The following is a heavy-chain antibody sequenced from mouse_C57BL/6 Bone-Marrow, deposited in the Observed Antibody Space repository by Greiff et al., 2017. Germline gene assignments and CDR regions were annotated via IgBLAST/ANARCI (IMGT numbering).Heavy chain of an antibody. J-gene: IGHJ2*01. CDR2: ISSGGSYT. V-gene: IGHV5-6*01. D-gene: IGHD1-3*01. CDR3: TSHVISPYFDY. CDR1: GFTFSSYG. Sequence: EVKVEDSGGDLVKPGGSLKLSCAASGFTFSSYGMSWVRQTPDKRLEWVATISSGGSYTYYPDSVKGRFTISRDNAKNTLYLQMSSLKSEDTAMYCCTSHVISPYFDYWGQGTTLTVSA.